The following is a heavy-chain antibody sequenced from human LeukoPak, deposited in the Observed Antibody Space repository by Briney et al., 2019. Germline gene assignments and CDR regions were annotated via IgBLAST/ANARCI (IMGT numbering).Heavy chain of an antibody. D-gene: IGHD6-19*01. J-gene: IGHJ6*03. CDR1: GYTFTSYY. Sequence: ASVKVSXKASGYTFTSYYMHWVRQAPGQGLEWMGIINPSGGSTSYAQKFQGRVTMTRDTSTSTVYMELSSLRSEDTAVYYCARESITVAVPYYYYMDVWGKGTTVTVSS. CDR2: INPSGGST. V-gene: IGHV1-46*01. CDR3: ARESITVAVPYYYYMDV.